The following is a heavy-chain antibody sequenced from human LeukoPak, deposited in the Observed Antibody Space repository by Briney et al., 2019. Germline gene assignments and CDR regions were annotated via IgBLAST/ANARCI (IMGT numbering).Heavy chain of an antibody. CDR3: ARDARVSADY. CDR2: IDPKTGST. Sequence: ASVTVSCTASGYTFTDYYLHWVRQAPGQGLEWMGRIDPKTGSTVYAQKFRDRVTMTRDTSISTGYMELSSLTSDDTAVYYCARDARVSADYWGLGTLVTVSS. J-gene: IGHJ4*02. D-gene: IGHD3-22*01. V-gene: IGHV1-2*06. CDR1: GYTFTDYY.